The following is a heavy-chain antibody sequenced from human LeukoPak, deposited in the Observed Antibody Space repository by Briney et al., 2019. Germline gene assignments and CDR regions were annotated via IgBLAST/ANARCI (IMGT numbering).Heavy chain of an antibody. J-gene: IGHJ6*02. Sequence: KSGGSLRLSCAASGFTFSSYSMNWVRQAPGKGLEWVSSISSSSSYIYYADSVKGRFTISRDNAKNSLYLQMNSLRAEDTAVYYCARVPDQGYCSSTSCFYYYYGMDVWGQGTTVTVSS. D-gene: IGHD2-2*01. V-gene: IGHV3-21*01. CDR3: ARVPDQGYCSSTSCFYYYYGMDV. CDR1: GFTFSSYS. CDR2: ISSSSSYI.